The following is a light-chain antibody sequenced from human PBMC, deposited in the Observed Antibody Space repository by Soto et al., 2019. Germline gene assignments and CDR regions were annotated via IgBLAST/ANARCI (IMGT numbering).Light chain of an antibody. CDR2: TVS. Sequence: DIVMTQTPLSLPVTPGEPASISCGSSQSLLDSDDGNTYLDWYLQKPGQSPQLLIYTVSYRASGVTDRFSGTGSGTDFTLKISRVEAEDVGVYYCMQRIEFQLNFVRGTKA. J-gene: IGKJ4*01. V-gene: IGKV2-40*01. CDR3: MQRIEFQLN. CDR1: QSLLDSDDGNTY.